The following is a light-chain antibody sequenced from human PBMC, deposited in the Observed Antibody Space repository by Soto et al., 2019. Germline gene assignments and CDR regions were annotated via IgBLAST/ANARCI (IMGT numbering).Light chain of an antibody. V-gene: IGKV2-28*01. CDR2: LGS. CDR1: QSLLHSNGYNY. CDR3: MQALQTPS. Sequence: ESVMTQSPLSLSVTPGEPASISCRSSQSLLHSNGYNYLDWYLQKPGQSPQLLIYLGSFRAAGVPDRFRGSGSGTDFTLKISRVEAADVGVYYCMQALQTPSFGGGTKVEIK. J-gene: IGKJ4*01.